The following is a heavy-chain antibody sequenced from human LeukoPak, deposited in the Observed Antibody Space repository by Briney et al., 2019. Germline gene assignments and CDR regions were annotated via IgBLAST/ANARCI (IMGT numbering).Heavy chain of an antibody. Sequence: SETLSLTCTVSGYSISSGYYWGWIRQPPGKGLEWIGSIYHSGSTYYNPSLKSRVTISVDTSKNQFSLKLSSVTVADTAVYYCARDGYSYGYNWGQGTLVTVSS. J-gene: IGHJ4*02. D-gene: IGHD5-18*01. CDR2: IYHSGST. CDR1: GYSISSGYY. CDR3: ARDGYSYGYN. V-gene: IGHV4-38-2*02.